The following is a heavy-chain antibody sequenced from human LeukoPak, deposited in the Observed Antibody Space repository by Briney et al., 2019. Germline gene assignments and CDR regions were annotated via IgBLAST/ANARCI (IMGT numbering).Heavy chain of an antibody. CDR2: IKSKTDGRTT. D-gene: IGHD3-10*01. CDR1: GFTFSYAW. CDR3: TTPESHYYGSGSYYGGLDY. J-gene: IGHJ4*02. Sequence: GGSLRLSCAASGFTFSYAWMSWVRQAPGKGLEWVGHIKSKTDGRTTDYAAPVKGRFTVSRDDSKNTVYLQMDSLKIEDTAVYYCTTPESHYYGSGSYYGGLDYWGQGTLVTVSS. V-gene: IGHV3-15*01.